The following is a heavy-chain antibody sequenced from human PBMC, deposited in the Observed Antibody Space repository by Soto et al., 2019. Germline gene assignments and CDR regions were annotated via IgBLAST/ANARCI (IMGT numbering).Heavy chain of an antibody. CDR1: GGSISSYY. CDR2: IFYSGST. Sequence: SETLSLTCTVSGGSISSYYWSWIRQPPGKGLEWIGYIFYSGSTNYNPSLKSRVTISVDTSKNQFSLKLTSVTAADTAVYYCARTCLYYDIFTAQHFDYWGQGTLVTVSS. D-gene: IGHD3-9*01. V-gene: IGHV4-59*08. J-gene: IGHJ4*02. CDR3: ARTCLYYDIFTAQHFDY.